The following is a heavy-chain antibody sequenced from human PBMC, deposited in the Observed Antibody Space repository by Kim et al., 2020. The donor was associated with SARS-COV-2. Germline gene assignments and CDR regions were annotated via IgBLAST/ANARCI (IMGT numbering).Heavy chain of an antibody. V-gene: IGHV4-59*09. J-gene: IGHJ6*02. D-gene: IGHD6-6*01. CDR3: AGGFIEYSSSCGMDV. Sequence: PSRKSRVTISVDTSKNQFSLKLSSVTAADTSVYYCAGGFIEYSSSCGMDVWGQGTTVTVSS.